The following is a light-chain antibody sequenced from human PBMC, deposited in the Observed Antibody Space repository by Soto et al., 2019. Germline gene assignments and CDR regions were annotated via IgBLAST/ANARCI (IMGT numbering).Light chain of an antibody. Sequence: VVVTQSPATLSVSPGYSSTLSFRASQTVRSDYLAWYRQSPGQPPRLLLFEASNRAPGIPDRFSGSGSGTDFTLTIRRLEPEDFAVYYCQQYGTSSTFGQGTKVDI. CDR3: QQYGTSST. CDR1: QTVRSDY. CDR2: EAS. J-gene: IGKJ1*01. V-gene: IGKV3-20*01.